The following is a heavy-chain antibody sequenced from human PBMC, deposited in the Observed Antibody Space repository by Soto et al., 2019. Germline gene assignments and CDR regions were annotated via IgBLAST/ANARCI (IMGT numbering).Heavy chain of an antibody. D-gene: IGHD2-15*01. J-gene: IGHJ6*02. V-gene: IGHV4-34*01. CDR2: INHSGST. CDR3: AKGSYCSGGSCYLYYYYGMDV. CDR1: GGSFSGYY. Sequence: SETLSLTCAVYGGSFSGYYWSWIRQPPGKGLEWIGEINHSGSTNYNPSLKSRVTISVDTSKNQFSLKLSSVTAADTAVYYCAKGSYCSGGSCYLYYYYGMDVWGQGNTVTVSS.